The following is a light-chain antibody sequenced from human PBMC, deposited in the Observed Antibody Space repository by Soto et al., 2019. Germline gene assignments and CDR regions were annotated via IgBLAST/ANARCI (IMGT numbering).Light chain of an antibody. CDR3: SSYTSSSTQV. CDR1: SSDVGGYNY. Sequence: QSALTQPASVSGSPGQSITISCTGTSSDVGGYNYVSWYQQHPGKAPKLMIYDVSNRPSGVSNRFSGSKSGNTACLTISGLQAEDEADYYCSSYTSSSTQVFGGGTQLTVL. V-gene: IGLV2-14*01. CDR2: DVS. J-gene: IGLJ2*01.